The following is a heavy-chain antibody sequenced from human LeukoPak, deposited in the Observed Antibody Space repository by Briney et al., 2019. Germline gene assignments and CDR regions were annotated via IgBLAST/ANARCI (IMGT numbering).Heavy chain of an antibody. CDR1: GYSISSGYY. CDR3: ARSDNSDALDAFDI. CDR2: IYHSGST. Sequence: ASETLSLTCTVSGYSISSGYYWGWIRPPPGKGLEWIGAIYHSGSTYYNPSLKSRVTTSVDTSKNLFSLKLNSVTAADTAMYYCARSDNSDALDAFDIWGQGTMVTVSS. J-gene: IGHJ3*02. D-gene: IGHD3-22*01. V-gene: IGHV4-38-2*02.